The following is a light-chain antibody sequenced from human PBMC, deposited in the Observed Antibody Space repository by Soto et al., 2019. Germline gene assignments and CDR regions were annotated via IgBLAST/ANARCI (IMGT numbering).Light chain of an antibody. Sequence: EIQMTQSPSSLSASVGDTGTITCRSSQSISTYLNWYRQKPGKAPKVLIHAASNLQSGVPSRFSGGGSGTDFTLTISSLQPEDFAAYYCQQSYSPPYTFGQGTKLEIK. V-gene: IGKV1-39*01. CDR1: QSISTY. J-gene: IGKJ2*01. CDR3: QQSYSPPYT. CDR2: AAS.